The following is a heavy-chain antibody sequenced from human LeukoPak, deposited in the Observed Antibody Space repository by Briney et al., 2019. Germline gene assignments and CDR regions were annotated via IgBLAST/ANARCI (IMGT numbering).Heavy chain of an antibody. J-gene: IGHJ4*02. Sequence: GGSLRLSCAASGFTFSSYSMTWVRQAPGKGLEWVSYISSSSSTIYYADSVKGRFTISRDNAKNSLYLQMNSLRAEDTAVYYCARVLGISTDVYWGQGTLVTVSS. CDR2: ISSSSSTI. CDR1: GFTFSSYS. D-gene: IGHD2-2*01. V-gene: IGHV3-48*01. CDR3: ARVLGISTDVY.